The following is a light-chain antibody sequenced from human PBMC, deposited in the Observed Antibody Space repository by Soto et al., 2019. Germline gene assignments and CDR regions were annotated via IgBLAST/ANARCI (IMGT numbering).Light chain of an antibody. Sequence: ALTQPASVSGSPGQSITISCTGTSSDVGGYNYVSWYQQHPGKAPKLMIYDVSNRPSGVSNRFSGSKSGNTASLTISGLQAEDEADYYCRSYTSSSTLYVFGTGTKVTV. V-gene: IGLV2-14*01. CDR1: SSDVGGYNY. CDR2: DVS. CDR3: RSYTSSSTLYV. J-gene: IGLJ1*01.